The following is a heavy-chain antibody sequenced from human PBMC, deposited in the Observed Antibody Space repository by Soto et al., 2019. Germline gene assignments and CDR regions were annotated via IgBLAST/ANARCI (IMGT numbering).Heavy chain of an antibody. V-gene: IGHV5-10-1*01. CDR1: GYSFTSYW. D-gene: IGHD2-15*01. CDR3: ARPSEVAATGVGFDY. J-gene: IGHJ4*02. CDR2: IDPSDSYT. Sequence: PGESLKISCKGSGYSFTSYWISWVRQMPGKGLEWMGRIDPSDSYTNYSPSFQGHVTISADKSISTAYLQWSSLKASDTAMYYCARPSEVAATGVGFDYWGQGTLVTFSS.